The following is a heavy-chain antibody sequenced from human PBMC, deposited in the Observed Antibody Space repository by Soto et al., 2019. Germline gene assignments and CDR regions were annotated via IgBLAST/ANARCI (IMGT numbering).Heavy chain of an antibody. CDR2: IYSGGST. J-gene: IGHJ3*02. CDR3: ASQYCSGGSCYRSDDAFDI. Sequence: EVQLVESGGGLVQPGGSLRLSCAASGFTVSSNYMSWVRQAPGKGLEWVSVIYSGGSTYYADSVKGRLTISRHNSKNTLYLQMNSLRAEDTAVYYCASQYCSGGSCYRSDDAFDIWGQGTMVTVSS. D-gene: IGHD2-15*01. CDR1: GFTVSSNY. V-gene: IGHV3-53*04.